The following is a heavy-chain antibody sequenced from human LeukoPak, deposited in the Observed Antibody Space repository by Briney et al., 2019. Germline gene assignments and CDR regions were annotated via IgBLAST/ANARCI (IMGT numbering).Heavy chain of an antibody. Sequence: GGSLRLSCAGSGFSFSSYEMNWVRQAPGKGLEWASYISSSGSTIYYADSVKGRFTISRDNAKNSLYLHMNSLRAEDTALYYCARGYCNSDSCYGGDYWGQGTLVTVSS. J-gene: IGHJ4*02. CDR3: ARGYCNSDSCYGGDY. CDR2: ISSSGSTI. CDR1: GFSFSSYE. V-gene: IGHV3-48*03. D-gene: IGHD2-2*01.